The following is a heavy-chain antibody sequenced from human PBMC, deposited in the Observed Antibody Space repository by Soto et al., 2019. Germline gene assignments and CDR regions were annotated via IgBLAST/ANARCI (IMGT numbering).Heavy chain of an antibody. V-gene: IGHV3-23*01. Sequence: GGSLRLSCAASGFTFSEFGMSWVRQAPGKGLEWVSVISASGDATYYAASVKGRFTLSRDNSKNTLYLQMNSLTVADTAVYYCAKKVTIYPVDPADYWGQGTQVTVSS. CDR1: GFTFSEFG. CDR3: AKKVTIYPVDPADY. J-gene: IGHJ4*02. CDR2: ISASGDAT. D-gene: IGHD3-3*01.